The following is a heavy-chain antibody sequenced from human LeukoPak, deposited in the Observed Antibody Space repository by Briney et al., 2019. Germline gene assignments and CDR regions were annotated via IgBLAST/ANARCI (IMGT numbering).Heavy chain of an antibody. CDR1: GGSISSTTYY. V-gene: IGHV4-39*07. J-gene: IGHJ5*02. CDR2: IYYTGST. D-gene: IGHD3-22*01. Sequence: SETLSLTCTVSGGSISSTTYYWGWIRQTPGKGLEWIGSIYYTGSTYSIPSLRSRVTISIDTSKDQFSLNLSSVTAADTAVYYCARDPGALITMTINNWFDPWGQGTLVTVSS. CDR3: ARDPGALITMTINNWFDP.